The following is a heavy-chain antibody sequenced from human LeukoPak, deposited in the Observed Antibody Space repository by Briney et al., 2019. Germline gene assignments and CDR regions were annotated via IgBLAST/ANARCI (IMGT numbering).Heavy chain of an antibody. J-gene: IGHJ6*02. V-gene: IGHV3-23*01. Sequence: PGGSLRLSCAASGFTFSSYAMSWVRQAPGKGLEWVSAISGSGGSTYYADSVKGRFTISRDNSKNTLYLQMNSLRAEDTAVYYCARVFSPTGLEWSPLGVNYGMDVWGQGTTVTVSS. D-gene: IGHD3-3*01. CDR1: GFTFSSYA. CDR3: ARVFSPTGLEWSPLGVNYGMDV. CDR2: ISGSGGST.